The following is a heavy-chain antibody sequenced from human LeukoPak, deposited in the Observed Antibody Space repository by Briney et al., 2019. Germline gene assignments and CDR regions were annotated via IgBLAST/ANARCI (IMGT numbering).Heavy chain of an antibody. J-gene: IGHJ6*02. CDR3: ARDRRSQRWLQFGGRRPRYYYYGMDV. CDR2: IIPLFGTA. CDR1: GGTFSSYA. V-gene: IGHV1-69*13. D-gene: IGHD5-24*01. Sequence: ASVKVPCKASGGTFSSYAISWVRQAPGQGLEWMGRIIPLFGTANYAQKFQGRVTITADESTSTAYMELSSLRSEDTAVYYCARDRRSQRWLQFGGRRPRYYYYGMDVWGQGTTVTVSS.